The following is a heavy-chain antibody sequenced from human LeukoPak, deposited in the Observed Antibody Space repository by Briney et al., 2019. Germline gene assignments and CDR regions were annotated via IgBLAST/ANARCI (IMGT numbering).Heavy chain of an antibody. CDR3: ARHGDTAEGLINWFVP. D-gene: IGHD5-18*01. CDR2: VYTSGST. CDR1: GRSISSGSYD. J-gene: IGHJ5*02. Sequence: MPSETLSLTCTVSGRSISSGSYDGSWIRQPAGKGRGWSGRVYTSGSTNYNPSRKRRLTISVDTTKSQFSRRRSSVTAADPAVYYCARHGDTAEGLINWFVPCRQGTLVTVSS. V-gene: IGHV4-61*02.